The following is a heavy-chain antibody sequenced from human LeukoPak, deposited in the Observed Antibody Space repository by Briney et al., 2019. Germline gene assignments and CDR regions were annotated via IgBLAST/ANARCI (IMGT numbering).Heavy chain of an antibody. D-gene: IGHD3-3*01. V-gene: IGHV4-4*07. CDR1: GGSISSYY. J-gene: IGHJ3*02. Sequence: SETLSLTCTVSGGSISSYYWSWIRQPAGKGLEWIGRIYTSGSTNYNPSLKSRVTMSVDTSKNQFSLKLSSVTAADTAVYYCVREVWDYDFWSGPTSGDAFDIWGQGTMVTVSS. CDR2: IYTSGST. CDR3: VREVWDYDFWSGPTSGDAFDI.